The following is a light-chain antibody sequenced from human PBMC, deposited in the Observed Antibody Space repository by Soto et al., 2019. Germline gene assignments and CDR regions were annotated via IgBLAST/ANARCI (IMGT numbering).Light chain of an antibody. CDR3: GTWDSSLSALYV. Sequence: QSVLTQPPSASAAPGQKVTISCSGSSSNIGNNYVSWYQQLPGTAPKLLIYENNKRPSGIPDRFSGSKSGTSATLGITGLQTGDEADYYCGTWDSSLSALYVFGTGTKLTVL. J-gene: IGLJ1*01. CDR1: SSNIGNNY. V-gene: IGLV1-51*02. CDR2: ENN.